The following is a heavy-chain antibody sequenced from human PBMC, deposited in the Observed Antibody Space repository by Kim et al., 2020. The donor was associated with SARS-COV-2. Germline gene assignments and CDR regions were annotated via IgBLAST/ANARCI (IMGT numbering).Heavy chain of an antibody. D-gene: IGHD3-22*01. Sequence: GESLKISCEGSGYSFSSYWIAWVRQMPEKGLEWMGIIYPGDSNIKYSPSFQGQVTISADKSISTAYLQWSSLKASDTAMYYCARQGYDTSGYPFYFDYWGQGTLVTVSS. CDR3: ARQGYDTSGYPFYFDY. V-gene: IGHV5-51*01. CDR2: IYPGDSNI. CDR1: GYSFSSYW. J-gene: IGHJ4*02.